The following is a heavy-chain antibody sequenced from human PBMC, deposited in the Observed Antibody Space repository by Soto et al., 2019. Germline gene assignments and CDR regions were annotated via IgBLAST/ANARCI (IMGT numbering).Heavy chain of an antibody. D-gene: IGHD3-10*01. J-gene: IGHJ4*02. V-gene: IGHV4-4*02. CDR1: GVSISSGNW. CDR2: IFHDGTD. Sequence: QVKLQESGPGLATPSGTLSLTCAVSGVSISSGNWWTWVRQSPQRGLEYIGEIFHDGTDNYYPSFERQVAISVNTSKSQFSLKLTYVTAADTAIYFCARLVYDTRLNYMYFDFWGQGTLVTVSS. CDR3: ARLVYDTRLNYMYFDF.